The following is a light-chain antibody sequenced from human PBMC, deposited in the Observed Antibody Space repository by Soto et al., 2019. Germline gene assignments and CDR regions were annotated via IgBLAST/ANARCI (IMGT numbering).Light chain of an antibody. CDR2: DVS. Sequence: QSALTQPRSVSGSPGQSVTISCTGTSSDVGTSNLVSWYQQHPGKAPKVMIYDVSKRPSGVPDRFSGSKSGNTASLTISGXXAXXXXDYYCCSYADTSLYVFGTGTKLTVX. CDR1: SSDVGTSNL. V-gene: IGLV2-11*01. J-gene: IGLJ1*01. CDR3: CSYADTSLYV.